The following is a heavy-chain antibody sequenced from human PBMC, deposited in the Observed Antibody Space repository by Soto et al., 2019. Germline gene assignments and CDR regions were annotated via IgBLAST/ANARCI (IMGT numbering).Heavy chain of an antibody. CDR2: ISYDGSNK. CDR3: ARAGETSGSSKARHRPYYYSGMEV. V-gene: IGHV3-30-3*01. J-gene: IGHJ6*01. Sequence: PEGSRRRSGAACGCTCSNYAMHGVRQGPGKGLAWVAVISYDGSNKYYADSVKGRFTISRDKSKNTLYLQMNSLRAEDTAVYYCARAGETSGSSKARHRPYYYSGMEVWGEGTTVSVS. D-gene: IGHD1-26*01. CDR1: GCTCSNYA.